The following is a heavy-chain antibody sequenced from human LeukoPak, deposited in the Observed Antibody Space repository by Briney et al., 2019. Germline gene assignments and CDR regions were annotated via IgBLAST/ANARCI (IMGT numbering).Heavy chain of an antibody. CDR3: ARDRATAH. V-gene: IGHV3-7*01. CDR2: IMQDGSEK. J-gene: IGHJ4*02. D-gene: IGHD5-12*01. CDR1: GFTFSNYW. Sequence: GGSLRLSCAASGFTFSNYWMTWVRQAPGKGLEWVANIMQDGSEKYYVDSVKGRFTIFRDNAKNSVYLQMNSLRGEDTALYYCARDRATAHWGQGTLVIVSS.